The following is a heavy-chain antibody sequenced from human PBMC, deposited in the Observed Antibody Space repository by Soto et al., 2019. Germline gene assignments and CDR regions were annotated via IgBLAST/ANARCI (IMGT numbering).Heavy chain of an antibody. CDR1: GYTFINFD. CDR3: ARMASAGTLNWFDP. D-gene: IGHD6-13*01. CDR2: MNPGSGKT. Sequence: ASVKVSCKASGYTFINFDISWVRQAAGQGLEWLGWMNPGSGKTGYASKFQGRVAMTRDASTGTSHLELSSLTSDDTAVYYCARMASAGTLNWFDPWGQGTLGTVPQ. V-gene: IGHV1-8*02. J-gene: IGHJ5*02.